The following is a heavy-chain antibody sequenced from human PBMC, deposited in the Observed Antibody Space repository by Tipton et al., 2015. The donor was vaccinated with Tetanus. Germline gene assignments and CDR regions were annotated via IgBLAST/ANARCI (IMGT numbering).Heavy chain of an antibody. J-gene: IGHJ4*02. V-gene: IGHV1-69*01. Sequence: VQLVQSGAEVKKPGSSVKVSCKASGGTFANYALSWVRQAPGQGLEWVGGITPIFGTTNSAPKFQGRVTITADESTNTAYMELRSLRSDDTAVYFCARLVKQWLVPEDYWGQGTLVTVSS. CDR2: ITPIFGTT. CDR1: GGTFANYA. D-gene: IGHD6-19*01. CDR3: ARLVKQWLVPEDY.